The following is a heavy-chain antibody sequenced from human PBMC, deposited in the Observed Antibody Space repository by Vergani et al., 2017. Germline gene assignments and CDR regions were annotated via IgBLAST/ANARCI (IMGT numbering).Heavy chain of an antibody. D-gene: IGHD1-14*01. CDR2: IVVGSGNT. Sequence: QMQLVQSGPEVKKPGTSVKVSFKASGFTFTSSAMQWVRQARGQRLEWIGWIVVGSGNTNYAQKFQERVTITRDMSTSNAYMELVSLRSEDTAVYYCAAVRTNYYYYYGMDVWGQGTTVTVSS. CDR3: AAVRTNYYYYYGMDV. CDR1: GFTFTSSA. J-gene: IGHJ6*02. V-gene: IGHV1-58*02.